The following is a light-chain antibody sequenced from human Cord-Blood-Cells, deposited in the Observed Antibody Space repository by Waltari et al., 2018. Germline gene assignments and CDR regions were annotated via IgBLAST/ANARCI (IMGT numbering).Light chain of an antibody. J-gene: IGLJ2*01. CDR3: AAWDDSLNGVV. Sequence: QSVLTQPPSASGTPGQRVTISCSGSSSNIGSNTVNWYQQRPGTAPNLLIYSNNQRPSGLPDRFSGSKSGTSASLAISGLQSEDEADYYCAAWDDSLNGVVFGGGTKLTVL. CDR2: SNN. CDR1: SSNIGSNT. V-gene: IGLV1-44*01.